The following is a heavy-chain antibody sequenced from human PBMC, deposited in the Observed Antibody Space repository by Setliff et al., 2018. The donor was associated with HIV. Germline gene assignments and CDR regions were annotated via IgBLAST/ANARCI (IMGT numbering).Heavy chain of an antibody. D-gene: IGHD4-17*01. CDR3: ASLRGDYVGQYFYYMDV. CDR1: GYNFNTDW. J-gene: IGHJ6*03. V-gene: IGHV5-51*01. CDR2: IFPGDSDT. Sequence: PGESLKISCKGPGYNFNTDWIAWVRQMPGKGLGWMGSIFPGDSDTRYSPSFQGQVTISADKSISTVYLHWGSLKASDTALYYCASLRGDYVGQYFYYMDVWGKGTTVTVSS.